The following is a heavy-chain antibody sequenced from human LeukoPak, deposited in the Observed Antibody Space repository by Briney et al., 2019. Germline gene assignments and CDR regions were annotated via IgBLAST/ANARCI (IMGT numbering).Heavy chain of an antibody. D-gene: IGHD4-17*01. V-gene: IGHV4-59*01. CDR1: GGSFSSYY. J-gene: IGHJ3*02. Sequence: SETLSLTCAVYGGSFSSYYWSWIRQPPGKGLEWIGYIYYSGSTNYNPSLKSRVTISVDTSKNQFSLKLSSVTAADTAVYYCASGYGDYLHDAFDIWGQGTMVTVSS. CDR3: ASGYGDYLHDAFDI. CDR2: IYYSGST.